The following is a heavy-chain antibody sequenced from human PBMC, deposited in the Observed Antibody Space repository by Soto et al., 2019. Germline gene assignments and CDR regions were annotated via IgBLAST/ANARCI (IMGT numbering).Heavy chain of an antibody. V-gene: IGHV2-5*02. CDR3: AHRRGLRFLEWLGDAFDI. J-gene: IGHJ3*02. D-gene: IGHD3-3*01. CDR2: IYWVDDK. CDR1: GFSLTTGVG. Sequence: GSGPTLVNPTQTLTLTCSFSGFSLTTGVGVGWIRQPPGKALEWLAIIYWVDDKRYSPSLKSRLTITKDTSKNQVVLTMTNMDPVDTATYYCAHRRGLRFLEWLGDAFDIWGQGTMVTVSS.